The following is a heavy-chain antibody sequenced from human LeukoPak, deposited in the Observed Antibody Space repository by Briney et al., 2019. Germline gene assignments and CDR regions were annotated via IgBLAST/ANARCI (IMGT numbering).Heavy chain of an antibody. Sequence: GGSLRLSCAASGFTFSNYWIYWVRQVPGKGLVWVSRISPDGKDTSHADSVKGRFTISRDDAKNTLYLQMNSLRAEDTAVYYCATYNWEYEADYWGQGTLVTVSS. D-gene: IGHD1-20*01. CDR2: ISPDGKDT. J-gene: IGHJ4*02. V-gene: IGHV3-74*01. CDR3: ATYNWEYEADY. CDR1: GFTFSNYW.